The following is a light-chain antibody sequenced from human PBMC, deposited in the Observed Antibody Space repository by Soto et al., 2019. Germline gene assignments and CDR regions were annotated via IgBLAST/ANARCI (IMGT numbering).Light chain of an antibody. CDR3: CSYAGSNTPV. Sequence: HSVLTQPASVSGSTGQSITISYTRTRSDVGSYNFVSWYQQHPDKAPKLMIYEVSKRPSGVSNRFSGSKSGNTASLTISGLQPEDEADYYCCSYAGSNTPVFGTGTKVTVL. CDR2: EVS. CDR1: RSDVGSYNF. V-gene: IGLV2-23*02. J-gene: IGLJ1*01.